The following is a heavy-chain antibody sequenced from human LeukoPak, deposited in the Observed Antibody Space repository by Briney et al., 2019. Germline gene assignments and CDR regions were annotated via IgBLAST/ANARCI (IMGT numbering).Heavy chain of an antibody. Sequence: PGGSLRLSCAASGFTVSSNYMSWVRQAPGKGLEWVSVIHSGGSTYYADSVKGRFTISRDNSKNTLYLQMNSLRAEDTAVYYCATAVTNTRFDYWGQGSLVTVSS. CDR3: ATAVTNTRFDY. J-gene: IGHJ4*02. CDR1: GFTVSSNY. CDR2: IHSGGST. V-gene: IGHV3-53*01. D-gene: IGHD4-17*01.